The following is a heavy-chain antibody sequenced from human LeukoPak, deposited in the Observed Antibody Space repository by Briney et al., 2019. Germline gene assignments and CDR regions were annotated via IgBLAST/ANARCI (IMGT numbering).Heavy chain of an antibody. J-gene: IGHJ4*02. V-gene: IGHV1-69*13. CDR2: IIPIFGTA. CDR1: GGTFSSYA. CDR3: ARDPGDYGDYLLDY. D-gene: IGHD4-17*01. Sequence: SVKVSCKASGGTFSSYAISWVRQAPGQGLEWMGVIIPIFGTANYAQKFQGRVTITADESTSTAYMELSSLRSEDTAVYYCARDPGDYGDYLLDYWGQGTLVTVSS.